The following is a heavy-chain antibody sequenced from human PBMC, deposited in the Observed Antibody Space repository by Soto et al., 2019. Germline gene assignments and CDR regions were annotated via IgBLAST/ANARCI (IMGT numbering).Heavy chain of an antibody. J-gene: IGHJ3*02. CDR3: ARHRATTVTTRAFDI. D-gene: IGHD4-17*01. CDR1: GYSFTSYW. CDR2: IYPGDSDT. V-gene: IGHV5-51*01. Sequence: GESLKISCKGSGYSFTSYWIGWVRQMPGKGLEWMGIIYPGDSDTRYSPSFQGQVTISADKSISTAYLQWSSLKASDTAMYYCARHRATTVTTRAFDIWGQGTMVTVSS.